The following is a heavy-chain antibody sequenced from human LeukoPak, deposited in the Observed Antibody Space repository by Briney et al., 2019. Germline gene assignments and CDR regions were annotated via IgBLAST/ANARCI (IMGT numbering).Heavy chain of an antibody. V-gene: IGHV4-39*01. CDR2: IYYSGST. J-gene: IGHJ6*03. Sequence: PSETLSLTCTVSGGSISSSSYYWGWIRQPPGKGLEWIGSIYYSGSTHYNPSLKSRVTISVDTSKNQFSLKLSSVTAADTAVYYCARLKGVKLPLYYYYMDVWGTGTTVTVSS. CDR1: GGSISSSSYY. D-gene: IGHD6-13*01. CDR3: ARLKGVKLPLYYYYMDV.